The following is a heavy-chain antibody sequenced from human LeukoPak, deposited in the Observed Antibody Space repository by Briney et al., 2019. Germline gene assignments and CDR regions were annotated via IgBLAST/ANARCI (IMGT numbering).Heavy chain of an antibody. J-gene: IGHJ4*02. D-gene: IGHD3-22*01. CDR1: GFIFSSYW. Sequence: GGSLRLSCEASGFIFSSYWMGWVRQAPGKGLEWVANIKQDESEKWYVDSVKGRFTTSRDNAKDSLYLQMNSLRAEDTAIYYCARDRGSDTSGYEDFDYWGQGTLVTVSS. V-gene: IGHV3-7*01. CDR3: ARDRGSDTSGYEDFDY. CDR2: IKQDESEK.